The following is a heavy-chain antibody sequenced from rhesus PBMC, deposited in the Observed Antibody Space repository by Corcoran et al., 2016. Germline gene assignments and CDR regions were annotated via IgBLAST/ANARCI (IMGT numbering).Heavy chain of an antibody. V-gene: IGHV3S5*01. Sequence: EVQLVETGGGLVQPGGSLKLSCAASGFTFSSYGMSWVRQAPGKGLEWVSAINSGGGRTEYAQSVKGRFTNYRENLKNTLSLQMSKLRAEDTAMYYCAKDRVYSNDPYYFDYWGQGVLVTVSS. CDR2: INSGGGRT. CDR1: GFTFSSYG. CDR3: AKDRVYSNDPYYFDY. J-gene: IGHJ4*01. D-gene: IGHD4-23*01.